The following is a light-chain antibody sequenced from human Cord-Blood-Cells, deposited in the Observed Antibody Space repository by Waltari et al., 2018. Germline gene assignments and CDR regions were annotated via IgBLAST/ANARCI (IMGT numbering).Light chain of an antibody. Sequence: QSALTQPRSVSGSPGQSVTISCTGTSSDVGAYHYVPWYQQHPGKDPKLMIYDVSKRPSGVPERFSRSKSGNTACLPISGLQAEDEADYCCCSYAGSYTFFGTATKVTVL. CDR1: SSDVGAYHY. CDR2: DVS. V-gene: IGLV2-11*01. J-gene: IGLJ1*01. CDR3: CSYAGSYTF.